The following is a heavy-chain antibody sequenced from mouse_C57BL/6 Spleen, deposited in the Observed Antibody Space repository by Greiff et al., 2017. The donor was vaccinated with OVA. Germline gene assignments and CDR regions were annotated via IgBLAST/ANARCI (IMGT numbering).Heavy chain of an antibody. CDR3: AREEGNTWFAY. V-gene: IGHV1-72*01. CDR2: IAPNSGGT. CDR1: GYTFTRYW. Sequence: QVQLQQPGAELVKPGASVKLSCKASGYTFTRYWMHWVKQRPGRGLAWIGRIAPNSGGTKYNEKFKSKATLTVDKPSSTAYMQLSSLIYEDCEVYDGAREEGNTWFAYWGKGTLGKVSA. D-gene: IGHD2-1*01. J-gene: IGHJ3*01.